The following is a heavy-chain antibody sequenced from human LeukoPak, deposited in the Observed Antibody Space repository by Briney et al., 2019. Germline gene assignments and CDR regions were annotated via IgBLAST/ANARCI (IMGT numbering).Heavy chain of an antibody. D-gene: IGHD3/OR15-3a*01. CDR3: ARVDGWLDP. J-gene: IGHJ5*02. Sequence: SETLSPTCTVSGYSISSGYYWGWIRQPPGKGLEWIGSIYHSGSTYYNPSLKSRVTISVDTSRSQFSLKLSSVTAADTAVYFCARVDGWLDPWGQGTLVTVSS. CDR1: GYSISSGYY. CDR2: IYHSGST. V-gene: IGHV4-38-2*02.